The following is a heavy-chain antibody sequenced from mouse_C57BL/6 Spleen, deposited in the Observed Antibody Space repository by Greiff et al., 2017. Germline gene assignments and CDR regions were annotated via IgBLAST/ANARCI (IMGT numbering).Heavy chain of an antibody. D-gene: IGHD2-13*01. V-gene: IGHV1-42*01. J-gene: IGHJ4*01. CDR1: GYSFTGYY. Sequence: VQLKESGPELVKPGASVKISCKASGYSFTGYYMNWVKQSPEKSLEWIGEINPSTGGTTYNQKFKAKATLTVDKSSSTAYMQLKSLTSEDSAVYYCARQDCDNYYAMDYWGQGTSVTVSS. CDR2: INPSTGGT. CDR3: ARQDCDNYYAMDY.